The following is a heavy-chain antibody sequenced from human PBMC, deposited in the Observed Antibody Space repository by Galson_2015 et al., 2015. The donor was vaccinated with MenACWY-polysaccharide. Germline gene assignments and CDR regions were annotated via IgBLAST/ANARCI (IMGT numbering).Heavy chain of an antibody. D-gene: IGHD4-17*01. Sequence: SLRLSCAASEFSFSSYPMSWVRQAPGKGLEWVSFISKSGDRTNYADSVKGRFTISRDNSKDTLYLQMNSLRAEDTAVYYCAKMYGDLPVELNLWGQGTLVTVSS. CDR3: AKMYGDLPVELNL. J-gene: IGHJ4*02. V-gene: IGHV3-23*01. CDR2: ISKSGDRT. CDR1: EFSFSSYP.